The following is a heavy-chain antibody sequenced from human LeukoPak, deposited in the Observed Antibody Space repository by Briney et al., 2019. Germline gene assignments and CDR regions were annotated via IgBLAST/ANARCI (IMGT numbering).Heavy chain of an antibody. V-gene: IGHV1-69*04. CDR2: IIPILGIA. J-gene: IGHJ4*02. D-gene: IGHD1-20*01. CDR3: ASWPGDNWNYADY. Sequence: GASVKVSCKASGGTFSSYAISWVRQAPGQGLEWMGRIIPILGIANYAQKFQGRVTITADKSTSTAYMELSSLRSEDTAVYYCASWPGDNWNYADYWGQGTLVTVSS. CDR1: GGTFSSYA.